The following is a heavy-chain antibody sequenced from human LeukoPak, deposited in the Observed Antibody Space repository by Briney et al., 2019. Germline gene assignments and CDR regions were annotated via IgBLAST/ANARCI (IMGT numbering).Heavy chain of an antibody. D-gene: IGHD4-23*01. CDR2: IKRDGSEK. CDR1: GFSFSAYW. J-gene: IGHJ4*02. V-gene: IGHV3-7*01. Sequence: GGSLRLSCATSGFSFSAYWMSWVRQAPGKGLEWVANIKRDGSEKYYVDSVKGRFTISRDNAKNSLYLQMNSLRAEDTAVYYCARDLLSTVVSPTDYWGQGTLVTVSS. CDR3: ARDLLSTVVSPTDY.